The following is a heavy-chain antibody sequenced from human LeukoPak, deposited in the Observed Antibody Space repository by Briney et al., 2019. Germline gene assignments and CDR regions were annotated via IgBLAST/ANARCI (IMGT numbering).Heavy chain of an antibody. CDR3: ARLAKCDGDCYSFDF. J-gene: IGHJ4*02. D-gene: IGHD2-21*02. CDR1: GDSISGRP. V-gene: IGHV4-59*11. Sequence: SETLSLTCAVSGDSISGRPWSWIRQPPGKGLDYIGFIDYNGYTNYNPSLKSRVTISADTSKNQLSLNLNSVTSADAAVYYCARLAKCDGDCYSFDFWGQGILVAVSS. CDR2: IDYNGYT.